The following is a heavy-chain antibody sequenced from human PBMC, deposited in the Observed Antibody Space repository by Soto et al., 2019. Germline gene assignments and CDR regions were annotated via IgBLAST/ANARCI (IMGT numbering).Heavy chain of an antibody. CDR2: ISGSGGST. J-gene: IGHJ4*02. V-gene: IGHV3-23*01. CDR3: ATSDFWSGYYGNFDY. D-gene: IGHD3-3*01. CDR1: GFTFSSYA. Sequence: EVQLLESGGGLVQPGGSLRLSCAASGFTFSSYAMSWVRQAPGKGLEWVSAISGSGGSTYYADSVKGRFTISRDNSKNTLYLQMNRLRAEDTAVYYCATSDFWSGYYGNFDYWGQGTLVTVSS.